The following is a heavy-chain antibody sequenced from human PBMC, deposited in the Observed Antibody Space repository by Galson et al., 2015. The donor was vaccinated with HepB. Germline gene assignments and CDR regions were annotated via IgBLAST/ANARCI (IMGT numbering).Heavy chain of an antibody. CDR3: ARGGEAARRRYYYYGMDV. CDR1: GYTFTGYY. J-gene: IGHJ6*02. Sequence: SVKVSCKASGYTFTGYYMHWVRQAPGQGLEWMGWINPNSGGTNYAQKFQGRVTMTRDTSISTAYMELSRLRSDDTAVYYCARGGEAARRRYYYYGMDVWGQGTTVTVSS. V-gene: IGHV1-2*02. CDR2: INPNSGGT. D-gene: IGHD6-6*01.